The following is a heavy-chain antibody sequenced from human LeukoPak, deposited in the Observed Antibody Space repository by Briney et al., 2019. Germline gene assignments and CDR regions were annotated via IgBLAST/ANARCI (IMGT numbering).Heavy chain of an antibody. J-gene: IGHJ4*02. CDR3: ATGGYYYDSSGYSDY. D-gene: IGHD3-22*01. V-gene: IGHV4-39*01. Sequence: PSETLSLTCAVSGGSISSSNWWSWVRQPPGKGLEWIGSIYYSGSTYYNPSLKSRATISVDTSKNQFSLKLSSVTAADTAVYYCATGGYYYDSSGYSDYWGQGTLVTVSS. CDR1: GGSISSSNW. CDR2: IYYSGST.